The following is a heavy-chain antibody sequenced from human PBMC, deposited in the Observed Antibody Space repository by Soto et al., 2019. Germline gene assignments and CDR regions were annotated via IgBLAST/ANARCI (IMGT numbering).Heavy chain of an antibody. Sequence: PVGSLRLSGAASGFTFSSFWMDWVRQAPGKGLEWVANISPDGSEKHYVGSVKGRFTISRDNAKNSLYLQMSSLTAEDSALYYCSRSLDSWGQGTRVTVSS. CDR3: SRSLDS. CDR1: GFTFSSFW. V-gene: IGHV3-7*01. J-gene: IGHJ4*02. CDR2: ISPDGSEK.